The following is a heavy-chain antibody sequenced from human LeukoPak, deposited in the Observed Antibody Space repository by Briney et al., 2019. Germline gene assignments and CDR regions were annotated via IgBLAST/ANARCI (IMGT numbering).Heavy chain of an antibody. CDR2: ISGSGGST. CDR3: AKDGFNAWLPYYYDSSGGPPGCYFDY. V-gene: IGHV3-23*01. J-gene: IGHJ4*02. D-gene: IGHD3-22*01. CDR1: GFTFSSYA. Sequence: GGSLRLSCAASGFTFSSYAMSWVRQAPGKGLEWVSAISGSGGSTYYADSVKGRFTISRDNSKNTLYLQMNSLRAEDTAVYYCAKDGFNAWLPYYYDSSGGPPGCYFDYWGQGTLVTVSS.